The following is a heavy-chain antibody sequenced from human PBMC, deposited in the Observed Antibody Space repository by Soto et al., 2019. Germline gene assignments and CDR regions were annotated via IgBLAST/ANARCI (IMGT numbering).Heavy chain of an antibody. CDR3: ARTTAAIHLNY. D-gene: IGHD2-21*02. J-gene: IGHJ4*02. Sequence: PSETLRLTCTVSSGSISTYYWSWIRHPPGKGRDRIGETHQTGRTASNPSLKSRVTISVDTSRNQFSLKLNSVTAADTAVYYCARTTAAIHLNYWSQGTLLTVSS. CDR1: SGSISTYY. V-gene: IGHV4-59*12. CDR2: THQTGRT.